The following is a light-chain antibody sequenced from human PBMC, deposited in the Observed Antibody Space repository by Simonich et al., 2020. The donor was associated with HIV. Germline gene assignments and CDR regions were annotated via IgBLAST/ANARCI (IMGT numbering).Light chain of an antibody. Sequence: QSALTQPRSVSGSPGQSVTISCPGTSSDVGGNNPVSWYQQHPGKAPKLIIYDVSKRPSGVPDRFSGSKSGNTASLTISGLQAEDEADYYCCSYAGSYTWVFGGGTKLTVL. CDR1: SSDVGGNNP. V-gene: IGLV2-11*01. CDR3: CSYAGSYTWV. CDR2: DVS. J-gene: IGLJ3*02.